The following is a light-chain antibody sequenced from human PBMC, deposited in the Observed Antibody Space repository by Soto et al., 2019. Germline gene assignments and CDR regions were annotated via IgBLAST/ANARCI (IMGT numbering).Light chain of an antibody. V-gene: IGLV2-8*01. CDR1: SSDVGGYNF. CDR3: VSYAGSSSV. J-gene: IGLJ1*01. Sequence: QSALTQPPSAPGSPGQSVTISCAGTSSDVGGYNFVSWHQQYPGKAPRLVIYEVNKRPSGVPDRFSGSKSGNTASLTVSGLQAEDEAEYYCVSYAGSSSVFGTGTKVTVL. CDR2: EVN.